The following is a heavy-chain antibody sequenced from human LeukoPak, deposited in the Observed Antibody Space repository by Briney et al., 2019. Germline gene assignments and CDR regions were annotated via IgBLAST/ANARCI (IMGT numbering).Heavy chain of an antibody. V-gene: IGHV5-51*01. CDR1: GYSFTSYW. CDR3: ARHGAYYYDSSGSADY. Sequence: GESLKISCKGPGYSFTSYWIGWVRPLPGKGLEWMGIIYPGDSDTRYSPSFQGQVTISADKSISTAYLQWSSLKASDTAMYYCARHGAYYYDSSGSADYWGQGTLVTVSS. CDR2: IYPGDSDT. J-gene: IGHJ4*02. D-gene: IGHD3-22*01.